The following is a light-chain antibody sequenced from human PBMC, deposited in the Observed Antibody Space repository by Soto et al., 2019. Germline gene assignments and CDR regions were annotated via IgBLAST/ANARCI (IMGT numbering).Light chain of an antibody. CDR2: DVS. Sequence: QSALTQPRSVSGSPGQSVTISCTGTSSDVGGYNYVSWYQQHPGKAPKLMIYDVSKRPSGVPDRFSGSKSGNTASLTISGLQAEDEADYYCCSYAGSYTFEVVVFGGDQAHRP. CDR3: CSYAGSYTFEVVV. J-gene: IGLJ2*01. V-gene: IGLV2-11*01. CDR1: SSDVGGYNY.